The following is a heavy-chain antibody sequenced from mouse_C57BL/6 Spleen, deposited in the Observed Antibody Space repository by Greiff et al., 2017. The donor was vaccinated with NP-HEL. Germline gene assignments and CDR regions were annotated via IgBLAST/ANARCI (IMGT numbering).Heavy chain of an antibody. Sequence: VKLVESGAELARPGASVKLSCKAFGYTFTSYGISWVKQRTGQGLEWIGEIYPRSGNTYYNEKFKGKATLTADKSSSTAYMELRSLTSEDSAVYFCARSRTYKSDAMDYWGQGTSVTVSS. CDR3: ARSRTYKSDAMDY. CDR1: GYTFTSYG. D-gene: IGHD1-3*01. CDR2: IYPRSGNT. J-gene: IGHJ4*01. V-gene: IGHV1-81*01.